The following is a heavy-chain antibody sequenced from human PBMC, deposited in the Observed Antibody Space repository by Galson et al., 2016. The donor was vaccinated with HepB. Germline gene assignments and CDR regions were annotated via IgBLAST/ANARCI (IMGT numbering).Heavy chain of an antibody. CDR2: ITGSGGST. CDR3: ARRPGSFVAYYGMDV. Sequence: SLRLSCAASGFTFSSYAMRWVRQAPGKGLEWVSSITGSGGSTYYADSVKGRFTISRDNSKNTLFLQMNSLRAEDTAVYYCARRPGSFVAYYGMDVWGLGTTVTVSS. J-gene: IGHJ6*02. D-gene: IGHD1-1*01. V-gene: IGHV3-23*01. CDR1: GFTFSSYA.